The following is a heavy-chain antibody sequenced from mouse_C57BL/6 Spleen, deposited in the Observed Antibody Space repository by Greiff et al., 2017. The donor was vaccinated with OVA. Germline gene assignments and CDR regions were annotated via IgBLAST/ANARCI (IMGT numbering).Heavy chain of an antibody. Sequence: EVKVVESGGGLVKPGGSLKLSCAASGFTFSDYGMHWVRQAPEKGLEWVAYISSGSSTIYYADTVKGRFTISRDHAKNTLFLQLTSLRSEDTAMYYCARDSPDYYGSSYAWFAYWGQGTLVTVSA. J-gene: IGHJ3*01. CDR1: GFTFSDYG. D-gene: IGHD1-1*01. CDR3: ARDSPDYYGSSYAWFAY. CDR2: ISSGSSTI. V-gene: IGHV5-17*01.